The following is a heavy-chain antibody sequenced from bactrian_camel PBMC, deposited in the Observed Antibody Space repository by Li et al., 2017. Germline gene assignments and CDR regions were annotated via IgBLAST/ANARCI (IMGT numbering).Heavy chain of an antibody. D-gene: IGHD1*01. CDR2: IDSRGET. V-gene: IGHV3S53*01. Sequence: HVQLVESGGGSVQAGGSLRLSCEVSGYTYSSYCMGWFRQAPEKEREGLAGIDSRGETSYADVAKGRFTISKDNAKNTAYLQMNSLKPEDTAMYYCAADPGRCVHNFYDANRLAYKGQGTQVTVS. J-gene: IGHJ4*01. CDR1: GYTYSSYC.